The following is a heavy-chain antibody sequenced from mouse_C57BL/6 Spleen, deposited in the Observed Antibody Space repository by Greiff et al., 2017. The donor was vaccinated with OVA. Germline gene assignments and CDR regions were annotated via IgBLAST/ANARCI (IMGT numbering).Heavy chain of an antibody. CDR2: IDPNSGGT. Sequence: QVQLQQPGAELVKPGASVKLSCKASGYTFTSYCMHWVKQRPGRGLEWIGRIDPNSGGTKYNEKFKSKATLTVDKSTSTAYMQLNSLTSEDSAVYYCARSHYYDSSYVVFDVWGTGTTVTVSS. CDR1: GYTFTSYC. J-gene: IGHJ1*03. D-gene: IGHD1-1*01. CDR3: ARSHYYDSSYVVFDV. V-gene: IGHV1-72*01.